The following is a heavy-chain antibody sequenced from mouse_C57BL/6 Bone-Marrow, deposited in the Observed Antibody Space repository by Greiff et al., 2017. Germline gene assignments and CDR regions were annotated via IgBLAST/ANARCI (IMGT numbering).Heavy chain of an antibody. CDR3: ARSGGITAMDY. D-gene: IGHD1-1*01. Sequence: QVQLQQPGAELARPGASVKMSCKASGYTFTSYTMHWVKQRPGQGLEWIGYINPSSGYTKYNQKFKDKATLTADKSSSTAYMQLSSLTSENSAVYYGARSGGITAMDYWGQGTSVTVSA. CDR1: GYTFTSYT. J-gene: IGHJ4*01. CDR2: INPSSGYT. V-gene: IGHV1-4*01.